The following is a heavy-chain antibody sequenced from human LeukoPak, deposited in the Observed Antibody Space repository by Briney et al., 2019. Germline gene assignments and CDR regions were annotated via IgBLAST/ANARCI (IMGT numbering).Heavy chain of an antibody. J-gene: IGHJ3*02. CDR2: INPSGGST. Sequence: GASVKVSCKASGYTFTSYYMHWVRQAPGQGLEWMGIINPSGGSTSYAQKFQGRVTMTRDTSTSTVYMELSSLRSEDTAVYYCARDSGPFDSSGSTDAFDIWGQGTMVTVSS. CDR1: GYTFTSYY. D-gene: IGHD3-22*01. CDR3: ARDSGPFDSSGSTDAFDI. V-gene: IGHV1-46*01.